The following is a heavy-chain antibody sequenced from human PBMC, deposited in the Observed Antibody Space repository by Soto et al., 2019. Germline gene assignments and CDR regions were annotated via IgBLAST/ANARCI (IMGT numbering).Heavy chain of an antibody. CDR1: GFIFSGYG. CDR2: ISYDGSNK. Sequence: HPGGSLRLSCVGSGFIFSGYGMHWVRQAPGKGLEWEAVISYDGSNKYYADSVKGRFTISRDNSKNTLYLQMNSLRAEDTAVYYCARESEDLTSNFDYWGQGTLVTVSS. J-gene: IGHJ4*02. CDR3: ARESEDLTSNFDY. V-gene: IGHV3-30*03.